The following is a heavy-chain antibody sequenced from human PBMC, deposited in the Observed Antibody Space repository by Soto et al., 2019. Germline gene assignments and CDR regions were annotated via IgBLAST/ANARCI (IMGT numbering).Heavy chain of an antibody. CDR3: ARDPPFSSSWSYFDY. Sequence: SAKACWKASGGTNSSYSSCWLQQEHEQGLEWMGGIIPIFGTANYAQKFQGRVTITADESTSTAYMELSSLRSEDTAVYYCARDPPFSSSWSYFDYWGQGTLVTVS. V-gene: IGHV1-69*13. CDR1: GGTNSSYS. J-gene: IGHJ4*02. CDR2: IIPIFGTA. D-gene: IGHD6-13*01.